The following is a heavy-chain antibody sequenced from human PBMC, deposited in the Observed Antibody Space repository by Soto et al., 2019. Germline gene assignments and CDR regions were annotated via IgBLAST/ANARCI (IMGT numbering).Heavy chain of an antibody. V-gene: IGHV3-23*01. J-gene: IGHJ4*02. D-gene: IGHD6-19*01. CDR2: ISGSGGVT. Sequence: GGSLRLSCAASGFIFSNYGISWVRQAPGKGLEWVSGISGSGGVTFYADSVKGRFTISRDISKNTLYLHMNSLRVEDTAVYYCAKGAAVSGDYYFNYWGQGALVTVSS. CDR3: AKGAAVSGDYYFNY. CDR1: GFIFSNYG.